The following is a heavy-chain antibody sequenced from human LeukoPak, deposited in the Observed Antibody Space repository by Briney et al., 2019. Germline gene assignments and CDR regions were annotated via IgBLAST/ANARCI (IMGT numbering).Heavy chain of an antibody. Sequence: ASVKVSCKASGYTFTGYYMHWVRQAPGQGLEWMGWINPNSGGTNYAQKFQGRVTMTRDTSISTAYMELSRLRSDDTAVYYCARVNGLRYFDWLLSAQDDAFDIWGQGTMVTVSS. D-gene: IGHD3-9*01. CDR2: INPNSGGT. CDR1: GYTFTGYY. J-gene: IGHJ3*02. CDR3: ARVNGLRYFDWLLSAQDDAFDI. V-gene: IGHV1-2*02.